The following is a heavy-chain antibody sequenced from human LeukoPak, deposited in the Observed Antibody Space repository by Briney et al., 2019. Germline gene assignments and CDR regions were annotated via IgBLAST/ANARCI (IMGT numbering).Heavy chain of an antibody. CDR2: ISGSGKNI. V-gene: IGHV3-23*01. CDR1: GFTFSDYA. D-gene: IGHD1-26*01. Sequence: GGSLRLSCAASGFTFSDYALSWVRQAPGRGLEWVSGISGSGKNIHYADSVKGRFSISRDNSRSTLYLQLSSLKIEDTAVYYCARDGSYSGSFDGFDCWGQGTLVTVSS. J-gene: IGHJ4*02. CDR3: ARDGSYSGSFDGFDC.